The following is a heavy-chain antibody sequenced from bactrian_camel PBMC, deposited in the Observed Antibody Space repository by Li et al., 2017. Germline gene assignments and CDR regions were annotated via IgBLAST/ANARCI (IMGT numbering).Heavy chain of an antibody. D-gene: IGHD2*01. Sequence: HVQLVESGGGSVQSGGSLRLSCAPASGNLYRVYCMGWYRQAPGNECKLVSSISVDGTTFYTNTVKGRFTISRDNAKSAVYLQMNGLKPEDAGVYYCAADVYGLTVSCPPNAPAGSWGQGTQVTVS. V-gene: IGHV3S53*01. CDR2: ISVDGTT. CDR1: GNLYRVYC. J-gene: IGHJ4*01. CDR3: AADVYGLTVSCPPNAPAGS.